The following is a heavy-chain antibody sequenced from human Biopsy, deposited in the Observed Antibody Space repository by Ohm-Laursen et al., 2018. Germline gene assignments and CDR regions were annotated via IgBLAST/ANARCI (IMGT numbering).Heavy chain of an antibody. J-gene: IGHJ6*02. CDR3: VRGVDYYDPYHYYALDV. CDR2: INHSGRT. D-gene: IGHD3-22*01. V-gene: IGHV4-34*01. CDR1: GESFNSYY. Sequence: PSDTLSLTCAVYGESFNSYYWSWIRQTPGKGLEWIGEINHSGRTNYNPSLKSRVTISVDTSKNQFSLKVRSVTAADTAVYYCVRGVDYYDPYHYYALDVWGQGTTVTVSS.